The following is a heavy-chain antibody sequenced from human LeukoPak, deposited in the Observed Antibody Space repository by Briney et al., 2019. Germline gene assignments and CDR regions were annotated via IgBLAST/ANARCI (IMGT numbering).Heavy chain of an antibody. CDR2: IKPDGSGK. V-gene: IGHV3-7*01. CDR3: AREDEEDFWSGEAFDI. D-gene: IGHD3-3*01. J-gene: IGHJ3*02. CDR1: GFTFSTYW. Sequence: GGSLRLSCAASGFTFSTYWMNWVRQAPGKGLEWVANIKPDGSGKYYGDSVKGRFTISRDNAKYSLYLQMNSLRAEDTAVYYCAREDEEDFWSGEAFDIWGQGTMVTVSS.